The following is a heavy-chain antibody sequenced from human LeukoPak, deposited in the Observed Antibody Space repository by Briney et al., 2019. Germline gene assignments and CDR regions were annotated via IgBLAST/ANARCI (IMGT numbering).Heavy chain of an antibody. D-gene: IGHD3-10*01. V-gene: IGHV4-39*01. J-gene: IGHJ6*03. Sequence: PSETLSLTCTVSGGSISSSSYYWGWIRQPPGKGLEWIGSIYYSGSTYYNPSLKSRVTISVDTSKNQFSLKLSSVTAADTAVYYCARQGGAPGSYHFYYYYYYMDVWGKGTTVTISS. CDR3: ARQGGAPGSYHFYYYYYYMDV. CDR2: IYYSGST. CDR1: GGSISSSSYY.